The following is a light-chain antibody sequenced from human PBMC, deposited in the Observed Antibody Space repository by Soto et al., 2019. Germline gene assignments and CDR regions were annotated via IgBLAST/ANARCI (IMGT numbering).Light chain of an antibody. Sequence: QAVVTQPPSASGTPGQRVTMSCSGSGSKIGTTTVNWYQQLPGTAPKLPIYSNSQRPSGVPVRFSASKSGSSASLAITGLQSEDEADYYCSAWDDSLNGWFFGGGTKVTVL. CDR1: GSKIGTTT. J-gene: IGLJ2*01. V-gene: IGLV1-44*01. CDR2: SNS. CDR3: SAWDDSLNGWF.